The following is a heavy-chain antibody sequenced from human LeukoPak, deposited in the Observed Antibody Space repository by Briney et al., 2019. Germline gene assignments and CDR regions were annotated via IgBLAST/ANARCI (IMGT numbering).Heavy chain of an antibody. J-gene: IGHJ3*02. Sequence: GGSLRLSCAASGFTFNSYDMHWVRQAPGKGLEWVAIMWYDESSKYYADSVKGRFTISRDNSKNTLYLQMNSLRAEDTAVYYCARGLAVAGTGDAFDIWGQGAMVTVSS. CDR2: MWYDESSK. D-gene: IGHD6-19*01. V-gene: IGHV3-33*01. CDR3: ARGLAVAGTGDAFDI. CDR1: GFTFNSYD.